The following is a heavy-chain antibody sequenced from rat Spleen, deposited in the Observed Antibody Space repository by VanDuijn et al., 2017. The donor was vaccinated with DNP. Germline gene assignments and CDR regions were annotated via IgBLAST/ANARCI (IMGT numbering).Heavy chain of an antibody. V-gene: IGHV5S13*01. D-gene: IGHD3-8*01. CDR1: GFTFSDSA. Sequence: EVQLVESGGGLVQPGRSLKLSCAASGFTFSDSAMAWVRQAPTKGLEWVASISGGGGNTYSQGSVKGRFTLSRDNAKTTLYLQMDSLRSEDTATYYCTSNPHIRTAAPFDYWGHGVMVTVSS. CDR2: ISGGGGNT. J-gene: IGHJ2*01. CDR3: TSNPHIRTAAPFDY.